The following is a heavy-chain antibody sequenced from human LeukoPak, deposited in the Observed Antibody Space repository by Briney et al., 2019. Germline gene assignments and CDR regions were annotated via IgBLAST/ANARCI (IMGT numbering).Heavy chain of an antibody. CDR3: AKGKTGPGTALDY. D-gene: IGHD2-8*02. CDR2: IKQDGSDK. CDR1: GFTFSSYW. J-gene: IGHJ4*02. Sequence: GGSLRLSCAASGFTFSSYWMNWVRQAPGKGLEWVANIKQDGSDKYYVDSVKGRFTISRDNAKNSLYLQMNSLRAEDTAVYYCAKGKTGPGTALDYWGQGTLVTVSS. V-gene: IGHV3-7*01.